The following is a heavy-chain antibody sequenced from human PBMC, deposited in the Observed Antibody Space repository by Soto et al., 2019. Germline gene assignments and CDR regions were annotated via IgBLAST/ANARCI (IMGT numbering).Heavy chain of an antibody. V-gene: IGHV1-18*01. Sequence: ASVKVSFKASGYTFTSYGISWVRQAPGQELEWMGWISAYTVNTNYAQKLQGRVTMTTDTSTSTAYMELSSLRSEDTAVYYCARVEAVAGPLNPAEYLHHWGRGTLVTVSS. D-gene: IGHD6-19*01. J-gene: IGHJ1*01. CDR2: ISAYTVNT. CDR1: GYTFTSYG. CDR3: ARVEAVAGPLNPAEYLHH.